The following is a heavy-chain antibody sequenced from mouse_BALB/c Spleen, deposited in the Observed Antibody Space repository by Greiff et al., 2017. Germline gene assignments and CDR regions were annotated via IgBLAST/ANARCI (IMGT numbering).Heavy chain of an antibody. CDR2: ISSGGSYT. V-gene: IGHV5-9-4*01. Sequence: DVQLVESGGGLVKPGGSLKLSCAASGFTFSSYAMSWVRQSPEQRLEWVAEISSGGSYTYYPDTVTGRFTISRDNTKNTLYLEMSSLRSEDTAMYYCAREDYGSSYGYWGQGTTLTVSS. CDR1: GFTFSSYA. CDR3: AREDYGSSYGY. J-gene: IGHJ2*01. D-gene: IGHD1-1*01.